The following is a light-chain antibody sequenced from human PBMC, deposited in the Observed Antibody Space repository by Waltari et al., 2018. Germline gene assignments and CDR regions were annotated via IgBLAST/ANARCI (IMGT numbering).Light chain of an antibody. CDR2: GAS. V-gene: IGKV3-15*01. Sequence: EIVMTQSPATLSVSPGERATLSCRASQSVGINLAWYQHKPGQVPRLFIYGASTRATGCPSRFSGSGSGTEFTLTISSLQSEDFAVYYCHQYNNWPRTFGQGTKVEIK. J-gene: IGKJ1*01. CDR1: QSVGIN. CDR3: HQYNNWPRT.